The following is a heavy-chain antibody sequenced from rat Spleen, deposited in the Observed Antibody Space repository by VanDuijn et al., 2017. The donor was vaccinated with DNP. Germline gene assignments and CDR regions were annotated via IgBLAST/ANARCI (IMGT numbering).Heavy chain of an antibody. J-gene: IGHJ4*01. CDR1: GFSLTNYH. Sequence: QVQLKESGPDLVQPSQTLSLTCTVSGFSLTNYHVHWVRQPPGKGLEWMGRIQSGGNTDYNSALKSRLSINRDTSESQVSLEINSLETEDTAIYFCARYYGYNYYAMDAWGQGTSVTVSS. V-gene: IGHV2-27*01. D-gene: IGHD1-9*01. CDR2: IQSGGNT. CDR3: ARYYGYNYYAMDA.